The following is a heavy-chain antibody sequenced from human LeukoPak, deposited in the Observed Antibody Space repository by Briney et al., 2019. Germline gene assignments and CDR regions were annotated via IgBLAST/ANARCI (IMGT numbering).Heavy chain of an antibody. CDR3: ARPSGLRGVRYFDWLPPGDY. J-gene: IGHJ4*02. CDR2: IYPGDSDT. V-gene: IGHV5-51*01. CDR1: GYSFTSYW. Sequence: GESLKISCKGSGYSFTSYWIGWVRQMPGKGLEWMGIIYPGDSDTRYSPSFQGQVTISADKSISTAYLQWSSLKASDTAMYYCARPSGLRGVRYFDWLPPGDYWGQGTLVTVSS. D-gene: IGHD3-9*01.